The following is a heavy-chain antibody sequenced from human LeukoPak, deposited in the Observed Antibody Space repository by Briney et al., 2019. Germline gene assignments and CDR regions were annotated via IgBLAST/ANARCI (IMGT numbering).Heavy chain of an antibody. CDR1: GFTFSRYW. CDR2: INEDGTEK. Sequence: GGSLRLSCAVSGFTFSRYWMSWVRQAPGKGLEWVANINEDGTEKYYAGSVDGRFTISRDNAKNSLYLQMDRLRAQDTAVYFCARAPEDTAVSPCDYWGQGTLVTVSS. J-gene: IGHJ4*02. D-gene: IGHD5-18*01. CDR3: ARAPEDTAVSPCDY. V-gene: IGHV3-7*01.